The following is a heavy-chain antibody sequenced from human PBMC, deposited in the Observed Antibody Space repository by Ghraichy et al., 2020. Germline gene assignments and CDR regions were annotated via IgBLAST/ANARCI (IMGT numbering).Heavy chain of an antibody. J-gene: IGHJ4*02. CDR2: ISSSGSTI. CDR3: AGQTAMGKPYDY. CDR1: GFTFSSYE. D-gene: IGHD5-18*01. Sequence: GGSLRLSCAASGFTFSSYEMNWVRQAPGKGLEWVSYISSSGSTIYYADSVKGRFTISRDNAKNSLYLQMNSLRAEDTALYYCAGQTAMGKPYDYWGQGTLVTVSS. V-gene: IGHV3-48*03.